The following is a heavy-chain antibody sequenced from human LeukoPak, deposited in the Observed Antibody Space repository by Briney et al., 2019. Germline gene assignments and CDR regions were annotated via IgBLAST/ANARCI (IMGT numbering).Heavy chain of an antibody. CDR3: ARVPLGLYWYFDL. V-gene: IGHV4-38-2*02. D-gene: IGHD7-27*01. J-gene: IGHJ2*01. CDR1: GYSISSGYY. Sequence: PSETLSLTCNVSGYSISSGYYWGWIRQPPGKGLEWIGTFFPGETPSYNPSLKSRITISADTSKNQFSLKVNSVTAADTAVYYCARVPLGLYWYFDLWGRGTLVTVSS. CDR2: FFPGETP.